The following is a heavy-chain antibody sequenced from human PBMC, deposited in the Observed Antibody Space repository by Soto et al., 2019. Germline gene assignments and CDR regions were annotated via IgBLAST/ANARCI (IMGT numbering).Heavy chain of an antibody. CDR3: ARGGLRITIFGVDPMGSYYGMDV. D-gene: IGHD3-3*01. CDR2: INPSGGST. Sequence: GASVKVSCKASGYTFTSYYMHWVRQAPGQGLEWMGIINPSGGSTSYAQKFQGRVTMTRDTSTSTVYMELSSLRSEDTAVHYCARGGLRITIFGVDPMGSYYGMDVWGQGTTVTVSS. CDR1: GYTFTSYY. V-gene: IGHV1-46*01. J-gene: IGHJ6*02.